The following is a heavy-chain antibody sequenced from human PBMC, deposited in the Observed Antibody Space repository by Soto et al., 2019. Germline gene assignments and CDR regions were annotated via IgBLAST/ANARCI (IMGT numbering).Heavy chain of an antibody. D-gene: IGHD3-10*01. J-gene: IGHJ2*01. V-gene: IGHV4-59*01. Sequence: QVQLQESGPGLVKPSETLSLTCTVSGGSISSYYWSWIRQPPGKGLEWIGYIYYSGSTNYNPSLKRRVPISVATPKTQFSLQLSSVTAAATAVYYCARGIRYYGSGREDWYFDLWGRGALVTVSS. CDR3: ARGIRYYGSGREDWYFDL. CDR1: GGSISSYY. CDR2: IYYSGST.